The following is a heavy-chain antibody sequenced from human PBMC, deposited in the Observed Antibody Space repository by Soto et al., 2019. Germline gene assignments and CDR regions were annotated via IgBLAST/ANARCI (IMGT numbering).Heavy chain of an antibody. J-gene: IGHJ3*02. CDR3: AGAAGYYDSSGYYRDEYAFDI. V-gene: IGHV4-4*07. CDR1: CGSISSYY. Sequence: KPSETLSLTCTVSCGSISSYYWSWIRQPAGKGLEWIGRIHTSGSTNYNPSLKSRVTMSVDTSKNQFSLKLSSVTAADTAVYYCAGAAGYYDSSGYYRDEYAFDIWGQGTMVTVSS. D-gene: IGHD3-22*01. CDR2: IHTSGST.